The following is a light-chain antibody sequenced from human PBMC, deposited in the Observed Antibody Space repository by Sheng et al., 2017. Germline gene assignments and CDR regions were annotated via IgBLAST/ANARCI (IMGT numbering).Light chain of an antibody. V-gene: IGKV3-15*01. CDR3: QQTYSPPLT. CDR1: QDISSN. Sequence: ETVMTQSPAALSVSPGEGATLSCRASQDISSNLAWYQQKPGQAPRLLIYGASTRANGIPARFSGSGSGTDFTLTISSLQPEDFATYYCQQTYSPPLTSVGGTKVEIK. J-gene: IGKJ4*01. CDR2: GAS.